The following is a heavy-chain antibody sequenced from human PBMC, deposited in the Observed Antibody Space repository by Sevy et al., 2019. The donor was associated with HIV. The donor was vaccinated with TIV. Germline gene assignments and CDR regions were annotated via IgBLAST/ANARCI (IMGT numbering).Heavy chain of an antibody. D-gene: IGHD2-21*02. CDR2: INPTGGYT. V-gene: IGHV1-46*01. CDR3: VVSQSCGGDCYYFDS. Sequence: ASVKVSCRASGYSFILYYMHWVRQAPGQGLEWMGLINPTGGYTSDAQRFQGRLSMTRDTSTSTFYMELSSLTYEDTAVYYCVVSQSCGGDCYYFDSWGQGTLVTVSS. J-gene: IGHJ4*02. CDR1: GYSFILYY.